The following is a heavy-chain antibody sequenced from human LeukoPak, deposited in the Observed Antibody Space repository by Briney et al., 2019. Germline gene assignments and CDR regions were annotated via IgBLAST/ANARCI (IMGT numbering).Heavy chain of an antibody. Sequence: SETLSLTCTVSGGSISSSSYYWGWIRQPPGKGLEWIGYIYYSGSTYYNPSLKSRVTISVDTSKNQFSLKLSSVTAADTAVYYCARAYSASVAAADIDWYFDLWGRGTLVTVSS. V-gene: IGHV4-31*03. CDR3: ARAYSASVAAADIDWYFDL. CDR2: IYYSGST. J-gene: IGHJ2*01. CDR1: GGSISSSSYY. D-gene: IGHD6-13*01.